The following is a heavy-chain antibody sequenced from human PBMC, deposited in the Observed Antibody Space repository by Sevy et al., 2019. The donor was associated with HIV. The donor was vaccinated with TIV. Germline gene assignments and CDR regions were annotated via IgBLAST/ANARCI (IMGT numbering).Heavy chain of an antibody. CDR1: GYTFTDDY. Sequence: ASVKVSCKASGYTFTDDYLHWVQQAPGQGLEWMGRVYPNSGGTNYAQKFQGRVTMTRDTSISTAYMELSRLRFDDTAVYYCARDGSGGTTNSGMDVWGQGTTVTVSS. D-gene: IGHD1-7*01. J-gene: IGHJ6*02. CDR3: ARDGSGGTTNSGMDV. CDR2: VYPNSGGT. V-gene: IGHV1-2*06.